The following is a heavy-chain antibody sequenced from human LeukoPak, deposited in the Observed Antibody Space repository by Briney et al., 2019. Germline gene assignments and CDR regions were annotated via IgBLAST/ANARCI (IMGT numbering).Heavy chain of an antibody. D-gene: IGHD3-22*01. Sequence: GGSLRLSCAASGFTLSSYAMSWVRQAPGKGLEWVSAISGSGGSTYYADSVKGRFTISRDNSKNTLYLQMNSLRAEDTAVYYCAKGPPITMIVLGDAFDIWGQGTMVTVSS. CDR2: ISGSGGST. CDR3: AKGPPITMIVLGDAFDI. J-gene: IGHJ3*02. V-gene: IGHV3-23*01. CDR1: GFTLSSYA.